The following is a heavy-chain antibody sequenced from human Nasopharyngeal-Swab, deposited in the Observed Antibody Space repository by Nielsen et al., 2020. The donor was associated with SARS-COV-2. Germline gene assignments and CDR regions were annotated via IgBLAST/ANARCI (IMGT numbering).Heavy chain of an antibody. CDR3: ASSAVVANINGWFDP. Sequence: WTRESPGKGLEWIGYIYYSGSTYYNPSLKRRVTISVDTSKNQFSLKLSSVTAADTAVYYCASSAVVANINGWFDPWGQGTLVTVSS. V-gene: IGHV4-31*02. CDR2: IYYSGST. J-gene: IGHJ5*02. D-gene: IGHD5-12*01.